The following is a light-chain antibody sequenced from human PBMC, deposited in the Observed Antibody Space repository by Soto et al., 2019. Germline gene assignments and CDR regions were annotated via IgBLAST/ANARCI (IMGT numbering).Light chain of an antibody. CDR2: LGS. CDR1: QSLLSSNGYNY. J-gene: IGKJ1*01. V-gene: IGKV2-28*01. CDR3: MQVLRAPPT. Sequence: DIVMTQSPLSLPVTPGEPASISCRSSQSLLSSNGYNYLDWYLQKPGQSPHLLIYLGSNRVSGVPDRLSGSGSGTDFTLEISRVEAEDVGIYHCMQVLRAPPTFGQGTKVEI.